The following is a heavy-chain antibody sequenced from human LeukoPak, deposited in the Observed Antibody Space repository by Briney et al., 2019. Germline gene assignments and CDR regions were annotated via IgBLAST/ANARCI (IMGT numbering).Heavy chain of an antibody. V-gene: IGHV3-74*01. CDR1: GFTFSSHW. Sequence: GGSLRLSCAAYGFTFSSHWMHWVRQAPGKGLVWVSRINSDGSSISYADSVKGRVTISRDNAKNTLYLQMNSLRAEDTAVYYCARVRYVSSWSFDYWGQGTLVTVSS. D-gene: IGHD6-13*01. CDR3: ARVRYVSSWSFDY. J-gene: IGHJ4*02. CDR2: INSDGSSI.